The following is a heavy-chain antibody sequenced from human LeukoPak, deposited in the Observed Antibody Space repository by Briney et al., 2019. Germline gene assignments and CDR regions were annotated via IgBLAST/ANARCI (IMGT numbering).Heavy chain of an antibody. J-gene: IGHJ4*02. D-gene: IGHD3-16*02. CDR3: ARGGMITFGGVIVEN. CDR1: GGSISSGSYY. CDR2: IYPSGST. Sequence: PSQTLSLTCTVSGGSISSGSYYWSWIRQPAGKGLEWIGRIYPSGSTNYNPSLKSRVTISVDTSKNQFSLKLSSVTAVDTAVYYCARGGMITFGGVIVENWGQGTLVTVSS. V-gene: IGHV4-61*02.